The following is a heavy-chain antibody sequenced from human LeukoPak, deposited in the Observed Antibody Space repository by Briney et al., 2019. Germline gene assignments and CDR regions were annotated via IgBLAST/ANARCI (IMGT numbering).Heavy chain of an antibody. D-gene: IGHD5-18*01. V-gene: IGHV4-30-2*01. CDR2: IYHSGST. CDR1: GGSISSGGYS. CDR3: ARGGYSYGHPFDY. Sequence: SETLSLTCAVSGGSISSGGYSWSWLRQPPGKGLEWIGYIYHSGSTYYNPSLKSRVTISVDRSKNQFSLKLSSVTAADTAVYYCARGGYSYGHPFDYWGQGTLVTVSS. J-gene: IGHJ4*02.